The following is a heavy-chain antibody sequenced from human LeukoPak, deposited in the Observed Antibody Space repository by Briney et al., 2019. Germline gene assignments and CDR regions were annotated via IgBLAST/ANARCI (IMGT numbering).Heavy chain of an antibody. CDR3: ARKLRYFDWLLDY. J-gene: IGHJ4*02. Sequence: GGSLRLSCAASGFTFSSYAMSWVRQAPGKGLEWVSAISGSGGSTYYADSVKGRFTISRDNSKNTLYLQMNSLRAEDTAVYYCARKLRYFDWLLDYWGQGTLVTVSS. D-gene: IGHD3-9*01. CDR2: ISGSGGST. CDR1: GFTFSSYA. V-gene: IGHV3-23*01.